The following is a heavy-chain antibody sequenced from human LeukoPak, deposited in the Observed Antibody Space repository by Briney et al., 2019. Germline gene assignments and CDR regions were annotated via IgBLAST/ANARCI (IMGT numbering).Heavy chain of an antibody. V-gene: IGHV3-64*01. D-gene: IGHD3-3*01. CDR2: ISGDGGTT. Sequence: PGGSLRLSCAVSGFSMRSYAMHWVRQAPVKGLEYVSSISGDGGTTYYPNSVKDRFTVSRDNSKNTLYLQMGRLRTDDTAVYYCARMGIGEFGGALDVWGQGTTVIVSS. CDR1: GFSMRSYA. CDR3: ARMGIGEFGGALDV. J-gene: IGHJ6*02.